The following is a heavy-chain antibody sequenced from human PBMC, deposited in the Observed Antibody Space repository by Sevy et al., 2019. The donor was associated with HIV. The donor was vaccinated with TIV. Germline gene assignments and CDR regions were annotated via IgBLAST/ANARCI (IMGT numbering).Heavy chain of an antibody. CDR3: ARDPEYCSGGSCYAYYFDY. V-gene: IGHV3-30*04. D-gene: IGHD2-15*01. Sequence: GGSLRLSCAASRFTFSSYAMHWVRQAPGKGLEWVAVISYDGSNKYYADSVKGRFTISRDNSKNTLYLQMNSLRAEDTAVYYCARDPEYCSGGSCYAYYFDYWGQGTLVTVSS. CDR2: ISYDGSNK. J-gene: IGHJ4*02. CDR1: RFTFSSYA.